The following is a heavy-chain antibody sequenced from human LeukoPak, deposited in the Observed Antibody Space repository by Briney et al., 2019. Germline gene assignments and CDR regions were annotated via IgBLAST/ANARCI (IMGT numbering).Heavy chain of an antibody. V-gene: IGHV5-10-1*01. CDR3: ARYCSSTSCPNDY. J-gene: IGHJ4*02. Sequence: GEPLKISCKGSGYSFTSYWISWVRQMPGKGLEWMGRIDPSDSYTNYSPSFQGHVTISADKSISTAYLQWSSLKASDTAMYYCARYCSSTSCPNDYWGQGTLVTVSS. CDR2: IDPSDSYT. D-gene: IGHD2-2*01. CDR1: GYSFTSYW.